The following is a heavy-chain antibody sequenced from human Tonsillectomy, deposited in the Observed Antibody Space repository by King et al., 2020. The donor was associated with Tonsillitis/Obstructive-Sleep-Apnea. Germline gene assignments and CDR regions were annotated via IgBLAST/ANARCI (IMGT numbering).Heavy chain of an antibody. Sequence: VQLVESGGGLVKPGGSLRLSCAASGFTFDRHTMHWVRQAPGKGLEWVSSISIESSFIYYSDSVKGRFTISRDNGANSLDLLMTSLRAEDTAVYYCARAFNSGWYEFDYFDSWGQGTLVAVSS. CDR2: ISIESSFI. V-gene: IGHV3-21*01. CDR3: ARAFNSGWYEFDYFDS. J-gene: IGHJ4*02. D-gene: IGHD6-19*01. CDR1: GFTFDRHT.